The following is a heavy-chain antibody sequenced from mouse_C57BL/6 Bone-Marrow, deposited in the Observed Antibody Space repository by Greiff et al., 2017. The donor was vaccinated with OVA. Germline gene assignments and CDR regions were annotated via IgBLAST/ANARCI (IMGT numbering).Heavy chain of an antibody. CDR3: ARSLGSSGPP. D-gene: IGHD3-2*02. V-gene: IGHV1-4*01. CDR1: GYTFTSYT. CDR2: INPSSGYT. Sequence: VKLVESGAELARPGASVKMSCKASGYTFTSYTMHWVKQRPGQGLEWIGYINPSSGYTKYNQKFKDKATLTADKSSSTAYMQLSSLTSEDSAVYYCARSLGSSGPPWGQGTLVTVSA. J-gene: IGHJ3*01.